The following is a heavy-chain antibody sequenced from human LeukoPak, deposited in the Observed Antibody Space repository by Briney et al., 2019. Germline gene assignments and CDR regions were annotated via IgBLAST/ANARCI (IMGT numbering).Heavy chain of an antibody. CDR2: INHSGST. CDR3: ARVRGYSHRLDY. J-gene: IGHJ4*02. CDR1: GGSFSGYY. D-gene: IGHD5-18*01. Sequence: PSETLSLTCAVYGGSFSGYYWSWIRQPPGKGLEWIGEINHSGSTNYNPSLKSRVTISVDTSKNQFSLKLSSVTAADTAVYYCARVRGYSHRLDYWGQGTLVTVSS. V-gene: IGHV4-34*01.